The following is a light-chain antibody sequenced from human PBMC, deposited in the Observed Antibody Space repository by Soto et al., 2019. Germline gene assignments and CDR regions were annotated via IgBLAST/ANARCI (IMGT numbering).Light chain of an antibody. Sequence: EIVMTQSPATLSVSPGERATLSCRASQSVSSNLAWYQQKPGQAPRLLIYGASTRATGIPARFSGSGSGTDFTLTISSLPSEDFAVYYCQQYNSWWTFGEGTKVEIK. CDR1: QSVSSN. J-gene: IGKJ1*01. V-gene: IGKV3-15*01. CDR2: GAS. CDR3: QQYNSWWT.